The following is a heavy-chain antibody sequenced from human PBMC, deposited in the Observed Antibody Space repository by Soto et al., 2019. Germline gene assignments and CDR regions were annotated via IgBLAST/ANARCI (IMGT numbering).Heavy chain of an antibody. CDR1: GYTFTSYY. CDR3: ARARGLYYGMDV. V-gene: IGHV1-46*03. CDR2: INPSGGST. Sequence: ASVKVSCKASGYTFTSYYMHWVRQAPGQGLEWMGIINPSGGSTSYAQKFQGRVTMTRDTSTSTVYMEVSSLRSEDTAVYYCARARGLYYGMDVWGQGTTVTVSS. D-gene: IGHD3-16*01. J-gene: IGHJ6*02.